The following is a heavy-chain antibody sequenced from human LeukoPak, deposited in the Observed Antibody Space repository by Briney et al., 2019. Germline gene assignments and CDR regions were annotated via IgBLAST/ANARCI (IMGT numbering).Heavy chain of an antibody. CDR2: INPNSGGT. CDR1: GYTFTGYY. V-gene: IGHV1-2*02. D-gene: IGHD3-22*01. J-gene: IGHJ5*02. Sequence: GASVKVSCKASGYTFTGYYMHWVRQAPGQGLEWMGWINPNSGGTNYAQKFQGRVTMTRDTSISTAYMELSRLRSDDTAVYYCARGYYHDSSGYRNWFDPWGQGTLVTVSS. CDR3: ARGYYHDSSGYRNWFDP.